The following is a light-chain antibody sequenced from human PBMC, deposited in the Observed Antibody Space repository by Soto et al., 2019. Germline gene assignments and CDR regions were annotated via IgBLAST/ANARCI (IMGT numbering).Light chain of an antibody. CDR1: QSVSSSY. CDR2: GAS. J-gene: IGKJ1*01. V-gene: IGKV3-20*01. CDR3: QQYGTSRGT. Sequence: EIVLTQSPGTLSLSPGERATLSCRASQSVSSSYLAWYQQKPGQAPRLLIYGASSRATGIPDRFSGSGSGXXXXXXIXXXXXEDFAVYYCQQYGTSRGTFGQGTKVEIK.